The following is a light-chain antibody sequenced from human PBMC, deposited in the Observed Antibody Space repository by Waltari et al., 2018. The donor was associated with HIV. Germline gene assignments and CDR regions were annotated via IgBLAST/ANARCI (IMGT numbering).Light chain of an antibody. Sequence: QSALTQPPSASGSPGQSVTLSCTGTRSDVGGYNYGSWHQQHPGKAPKLMSYDVIKRPSGVPDRFSGSKSGNTASLTVSGLQPEDEADYYCSSHAGSKVVFGGGTRLTVL. CDR2: DVI. CDR1: RSDVGGYNY. CDR3: SSHAGSKVV. J-gene: IGLJ2*01. V-gene: IGLV2-8*01.